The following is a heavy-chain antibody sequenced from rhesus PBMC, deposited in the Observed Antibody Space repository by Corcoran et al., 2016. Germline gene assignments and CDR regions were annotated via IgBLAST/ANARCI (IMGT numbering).Heavy chain of an antibody. CDR1: GGSISSGYYY. Sequence: QVQLQESGPGLVKPSETLSLTCAVSGGSISSGYYYWSWIRKPPGKGREWIGYVTYSGSPIYNPSRKSRVNISRDTSKNQFSLKLSSVTAADTAVYYCARDLGGIAVAGSFDYWGQGVLVTVSS. J-gene: IGHJ4*01. D-gene: IGHD6-37*01. V-gene: IGHV4-122*02. CDR3: ARDLGGIAVAGSFDY. CDR2: VTYSGSP.